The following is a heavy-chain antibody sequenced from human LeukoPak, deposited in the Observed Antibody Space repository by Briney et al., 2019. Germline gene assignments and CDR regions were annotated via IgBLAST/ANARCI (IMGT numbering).Heavy chain of an antibody. V-gene: IGHV3-30*02. Sequence: GGSLRLSCAASGFTFSSYGIHWVRQAPGKGLEWVAFIRYDGSNKYYADSVKGRFTISRDNSKNTLYLQMNSLRAEDTAVYYCAKVRGYCSSTSCHAPWFDPWGQGTLVTVSS. D-gene: IGHD2-2*01. CDR1: GFTFSSYG. CDR3: AKVRGYCSSTSCHAPWFDP. CDR2: IRYDGSNK. J-gene: IGHJ5*02.